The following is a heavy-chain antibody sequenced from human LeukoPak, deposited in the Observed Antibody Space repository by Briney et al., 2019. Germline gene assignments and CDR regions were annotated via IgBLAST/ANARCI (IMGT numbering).Heavy chain of an antibody. J-gene: IGHJ4*02. CDR1: GGSISSYY. D-gene: IGHD2-15*01. CDR3: ARWVARFDY. Sequence: ESSETLSLTCTVSGGSISSYYWSWIRQPPGKGLEWIGYIYYSGSTNYNPSLKSRVTISVDTSKNQFSLKLSSVTAADTAVYYCARWVARFDYWGQGTLVTVSS. CDR2: IYYSGST. V-gene: IGHV4-59*01.